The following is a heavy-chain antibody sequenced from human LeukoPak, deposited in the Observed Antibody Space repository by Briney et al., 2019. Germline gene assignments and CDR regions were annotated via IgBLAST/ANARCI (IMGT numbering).Heavy chain of an antibody. Sequence: GGSLRLSCAASAFTFSSYGMHWVRQAPGKGLEWVALISYDGSDKDYAKSVKGRFTISRDNSKNTLYLQMNSLRAEDTAVYYCAELGITMIGGVWGQGTLVTVSS. D-gene: IGHD3-10*02. CDR2: ISYDGSDK. CDR1: AFTFSSYG. J-gene: IGHJ4*02. CDR3: AELGITMIGGV. V-gene: IGHV3-30*18.